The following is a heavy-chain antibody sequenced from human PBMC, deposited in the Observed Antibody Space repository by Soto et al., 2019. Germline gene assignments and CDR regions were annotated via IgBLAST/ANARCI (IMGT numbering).Heavy chain of an antibody. D-gene: IGHD3-10*02. CDR1: CGSIISDGYS. Sequence: SETLSLTCAVSCGSIISDGYSWSWIRQPPVKGLQWIGHIYEGGNTYYTPSLESRVAISTDKSKNQFSLRLSSVTAADTAVYYCVRRPNQDVFNLWGEGTLVTVTS. CDR3: VRRPNQDVFNL. V-gene: IGHV4-30-2*01. CDR2: IYEGGNT. J-gene: IGHJ1*01.